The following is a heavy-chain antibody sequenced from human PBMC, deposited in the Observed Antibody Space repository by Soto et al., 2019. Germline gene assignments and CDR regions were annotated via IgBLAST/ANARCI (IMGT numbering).Heavy chain of an antibody. CDR3: ARDVGLYGSEKPTDASYYDY. D-gene: IGHD3-10*01. Sequence: PGGSLRLSCTTSGVTFSTYGFHWVRQAPGKGLEWVAVIWYDGSNKYYADSVKGRFTISRDDSKNTLYLQMNSLRAEDTAVYYCARDVGLYGSEKPTDASYYDYWGQGIQVTVSS. J-gene: IGHJ4*02. V-gene: IGHV3-33*01. CDR1: GVTFSTYG. CDR2: IWYDGSNK.